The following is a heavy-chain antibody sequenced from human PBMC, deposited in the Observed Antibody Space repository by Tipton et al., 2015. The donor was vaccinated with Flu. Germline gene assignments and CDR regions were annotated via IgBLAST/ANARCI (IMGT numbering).Heavy chain of an antibody. Sequence: GSLRLSCAASGFTFSSYGMHWVRQAPGKGLEWVAFIRYDGSNKYYADSVKGRFTISRDNSKNTLYLQMNSLRAEDTAVYYCAKDKTSSYYYDSCGYYGLGYWGPGTLVTVSS. CDR2: IRYDGSNK. CDR1: GFTFSSYG. D-gene: IGHD3-22*01. CDR3: AKDKTSSYYYDSCGYYGLGY. J-gene: IGHJ4*02. V-gene: IGHV3-30*02.